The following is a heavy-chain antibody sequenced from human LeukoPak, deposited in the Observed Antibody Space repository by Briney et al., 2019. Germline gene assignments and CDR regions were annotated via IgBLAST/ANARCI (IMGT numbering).Heavy chain of an antibody. Sequence: SVKVSCKASGGTFSSYAISWVRQAPGQGLEWMGGIIPIFGTANYAQKFQGRVTITADESTSTAYMELSSQRSEDTAVYYCARGASYYYGMDVWGQGTTVTVSS. CDR1: GGTFSSYA. J-gene: IGHJ6*02. D-gene: IGHD2-21*01. V-gene: IGHV1-69*13. CDR3: ARGASYYYGMDV. CDR2: IIPIFGTA.